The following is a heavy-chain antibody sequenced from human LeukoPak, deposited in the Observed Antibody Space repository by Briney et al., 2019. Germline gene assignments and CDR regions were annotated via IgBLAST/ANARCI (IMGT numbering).Heavy chain of an antibody. J-gene: IGHJ1*01. CDR1: GGSISSYY. CDR3: ARGQGAAGFEGGKSEYFHH. V-gene: IGHV4-59*08. CDR2: IYYSGST. Sequence: PSETLSLTCTVSGGSISSYYWSWIRQPPGKGLEWIGYIYYSGSTNYNPSLKSRITISVDTSKNQFSLKLSSVTAADTAVYYCARGQGAAGFEGGKSEYFHHWGQGTLVTVSS. D-gene: IGHD6-13*01.